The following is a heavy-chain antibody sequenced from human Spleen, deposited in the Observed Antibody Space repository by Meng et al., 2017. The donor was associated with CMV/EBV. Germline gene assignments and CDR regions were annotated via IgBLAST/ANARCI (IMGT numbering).Heavy chain of an antibody. CDR3: ARDGPRLRFLEWLLYTPTGMDV. CDR1: GYTFTGYY. Sequence: ASVKVACKASGYTFTGYYMHWARQAPGQGLEWMGWINPNSGGTNYAQKFQGRVTMTRDTSISPAYMELSRLRSDDTAVYYCARDGPRLRFLEWLLYTPTGMDVWGQGTTVTVSS. V-gene: IGHV1-2*02. J-gene: IGHJ6*02. CDR2: INPNSGGT. D-gene: IGHD3-3*01.